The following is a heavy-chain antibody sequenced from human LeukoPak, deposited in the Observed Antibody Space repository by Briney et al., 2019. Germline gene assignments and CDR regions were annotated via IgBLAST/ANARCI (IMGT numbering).Heavy chain of an antibody. D-gene: IGHD3-22*01. J-gene: IGHJ4*02. CDR1: GFTFSSYA. CDR2: STGSGGST. Sequence: GGSLRLSCAASGFTFSSYAMSWVRQAPGKGLDWVSGSTGSGGSTYYADSVKGRFTISRDNSKNTLYLQMNSLRAEDTAVYYCAKGRSEDYYESSGYWGQGTLVTVSS. CDR3: AKGRSEDYYESSGY. V-gene: IGHV3-23*01.